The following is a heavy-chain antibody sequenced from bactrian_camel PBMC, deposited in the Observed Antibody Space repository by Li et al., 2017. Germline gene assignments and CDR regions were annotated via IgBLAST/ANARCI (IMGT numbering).Heavy chain of an antibody. J-gene: IGHJ4*01. Sequence: VQLVESGGGLVQPGGSLRLSCTHSGYTSSRHCMGWFRQAPGKAREGIAGIRRDGDEYYADSVKGRFTISQDNAKNTLYLEMNSLKPEDTAMYYCAAEMELTYCSSTYPPPYTYWGQGTQVTVS. CDR3: AAEMELTYCSSTYPPPYTY. CDR1: GYTSSRHC. V-gene: IGHV3S31*01. CDR2: IRRDGDE. D-gene: IGHD2*01.